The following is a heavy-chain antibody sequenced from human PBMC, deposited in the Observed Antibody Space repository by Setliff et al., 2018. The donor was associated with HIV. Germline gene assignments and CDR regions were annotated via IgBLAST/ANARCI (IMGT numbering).Heavy chain of an antibody. D-gene: IGHD2-15*01. CDR2: ISSSDNTM. V-gene: IGHV3-11*04. Sequence: LRLSCAASGFTFSDFSMSWIRQAPGKGLEWISYISSSDNTMYYVDSVEGRFTISRDNARNSLFLQMNSLRAEDTAVYYCATYRGYNSGDRWSFFDYWGQGILVTVSS. CDR3: ATYRGYNSGDRWSFFDY. J-gene: IGHJ4*02. CDR1: GFTFSDFS.